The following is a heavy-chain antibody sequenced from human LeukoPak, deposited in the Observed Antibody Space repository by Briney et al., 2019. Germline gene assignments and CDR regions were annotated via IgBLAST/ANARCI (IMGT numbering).Heavy chain of an antibody. CDR2: INHNGNVN. D-gene: IGHD3-3*01. Sequence: GGSLRLSCAASGFTFSSSWMSWVRQAPGKGLEWVASINHNGNVNYYVDSVKGRFTISRDNAKNSLYLQMSNLRAEDTAVYYCATDRGWRTSGYYLYYFEYWGQGTLVTYSS. J-gene: IGHJ4*02. V-gene: IGHV3-7*01. CDR1: GFTFSSSW. CDR3: ATDRGWRTSGYYLYYFEY.